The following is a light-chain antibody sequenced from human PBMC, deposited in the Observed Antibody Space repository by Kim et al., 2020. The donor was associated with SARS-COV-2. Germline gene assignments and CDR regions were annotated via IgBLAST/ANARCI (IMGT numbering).Light chain of an antibody. CDR2: DAS. CDR1: QSISSW. J-gene: IGKJ1*01. Sequence: IQMTQSPSTLSASVGDRVTITCRASQSISSWLAWYQQKPGRAPKLLIYDASTLESGVPSRFSGSGSGTEFSLTITSLQPDDFATYFCQQYYSYWTFGHGTKVDIK. CDR3: QQYYSYWT. V-gene: IGKV1-5*01.